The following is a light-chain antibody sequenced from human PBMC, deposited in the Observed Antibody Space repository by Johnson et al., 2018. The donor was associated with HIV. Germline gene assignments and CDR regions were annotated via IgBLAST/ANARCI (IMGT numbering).Light chain of an antibody. CDR3: GTWDSRLCASYG. Sequence: QSVLTQPPSVSAAPGQKVTISCSGSSSNIGNNYVSWYQQLPGTAPKLLIYDNNKRPSGIPDRFSGSKSGTSATLGITGLQTGDEADYYCGTWDSRLCASYGFGAGTKSTVL. CDR2: DNN. V-gene: IGLV1-51*01. J-gene: IGLJ1*01. CDR1: SSNIGNNY.